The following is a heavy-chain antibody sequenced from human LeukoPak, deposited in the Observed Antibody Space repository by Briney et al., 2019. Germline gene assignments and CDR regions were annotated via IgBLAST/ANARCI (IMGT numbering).Heavy chain of an antibody. V-gene: IGHV3-74*03. D-gene: IGHD2-2*01. CDR2: INTDGSST. CDR3: ARDRYCTTTRCSDY. J-gene: IGHJ4*02. Sequence: GGSLRLSCAASGFTFSSYWMRWVRQAPGKGLVWVSRINTDGSSTTYADSVKGRFTISRDNAKNTLYLEMNSLRAEDTAVYYCARDRYCTTTRCSDYWGQGTLVTVSS. CDR1: GFTFSSYW.